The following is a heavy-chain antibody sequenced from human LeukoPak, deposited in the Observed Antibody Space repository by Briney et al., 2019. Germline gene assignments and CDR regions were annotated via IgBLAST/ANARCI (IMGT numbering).Heavy chain of an antibody. CDR1: GFTFSTYG. D-gene: IGHD6-13*01. J-gene: IGHJ4*02. CDR2: IQYDGSVK. Sequence: GGSLRLSCAASGFTFSTYGMHWVRQAPGKGLEWVTFIQYDGSVKLYGDSVKGRFTISRDNSKNTLYLQMNSLRAEDTAVYFCARDLRRGSSSWYVSGGDYWGQGTLVTVSS. V-gene: IGHV3-30*02. CDR3: ARDLRRGSSSWYVSGGDY.